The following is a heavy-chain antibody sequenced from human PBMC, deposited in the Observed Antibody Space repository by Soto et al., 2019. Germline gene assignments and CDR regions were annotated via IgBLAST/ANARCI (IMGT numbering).Heavy chain of an antibody. J-gene: IGHJ2*01. V-gene: IGHV3-23*01. Sequence: PGKGLEWVSGISDGVGTTYYADSVKGRFTISRDNSKNTLYLQMNSLRAEDTAVYFFQTDSSIRIILAVSAFLPHRSSDL. CDR2: ISDGVGTT. CDR3: QTDSSIRIILAVSAFLPHRSSDL. D-gene: IGHD6-13*01.